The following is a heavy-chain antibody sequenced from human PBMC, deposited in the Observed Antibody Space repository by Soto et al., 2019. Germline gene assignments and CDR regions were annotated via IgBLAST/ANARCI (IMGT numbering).Heavy chain of an antibody. V-gene: IGHV4-31*03. J-gene: IGHJ4*02. Sequence: LSLTCTVSGGSISSGGYYWSWIRQHPGKGLEWIGYIYYSGSTYYNPSLKSRVTISVDTSKNQFSLKLSSVTAADTAVYYCARGDPRATVTTVFDYWGQGTLVTVSS. CDR3: ARGDPRATVTTVFDY. CDR2: IYYSGST. CDR1: GGSISSGGYY. D-gene: IGHD4-17*01.